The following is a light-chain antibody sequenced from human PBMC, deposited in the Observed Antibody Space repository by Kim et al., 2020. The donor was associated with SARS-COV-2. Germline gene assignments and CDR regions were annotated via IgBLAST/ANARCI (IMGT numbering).Light chain of an antibody. CDR1: SLRNSY. CDR2: GEN. Sequence: LGQTVGTTCRRDSLRNSYRSWYQQRPGQAPVLVIHGENNRPSGIADRFSGSTAGSTASLTITGAQADDEADYYCHSRDSTSNLLVFGGGTQLTVL. CDR3: HSRDSTSNLLV. V-gene: IGLV3-19*01. J-gene: IGLJ2*01.